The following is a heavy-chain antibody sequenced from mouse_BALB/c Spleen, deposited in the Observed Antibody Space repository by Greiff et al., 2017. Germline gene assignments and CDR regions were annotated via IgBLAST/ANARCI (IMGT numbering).Heavy chain of an antibody. D-gene: IGHD2-10*01. J-gene: IGHJ4*01. V-gene: IGHV5-12-1*01. Sequence: EVKLMESGGGLVKPGGSLKLSCAASGFAFSSYDMSWVRQTPEKRLEWVAYISSGGGSTYYPDTVKGRFTISRDNAKNTLYLQMSSLKSEDTAMYYCAREAYSYAMDYWGQGTSVTVSS. CDR3: AREAYSYAMDY. CDR2: ISSGGGST. CDR1: GFAFSSYD.